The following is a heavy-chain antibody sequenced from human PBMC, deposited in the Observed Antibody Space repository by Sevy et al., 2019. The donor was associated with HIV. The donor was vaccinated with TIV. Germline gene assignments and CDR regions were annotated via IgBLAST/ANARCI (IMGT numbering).Heavy chain of an antibody. J-gene: IGHJ5*02. Sequence: GGSLRLSCAASGFSFSSYFMHWVRQAPGEGLVWVSRINSDGGTTNYADSVEGRFSVSRDSAKKTLYLELHSQRVEDTATYYCASDTVGYGGNPNLVLDLWGQGTLVTVSS. CDR3: ASDTVGYGGNPNLVLDL. CDR2: INSDGGTT. V-gene: IGHV3-74*01. CDR1: GFSFSSYF. D-gene: IGHD4-17*01.